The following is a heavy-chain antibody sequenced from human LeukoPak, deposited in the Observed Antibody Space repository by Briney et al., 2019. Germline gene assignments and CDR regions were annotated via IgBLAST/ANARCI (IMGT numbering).Heavy chain of an antibody. V-gene: IGHV4-59*01. J-gene: IGHJ4*02. CDR2: IYYSGST. Sequence: SETLSLTCTVSGGSISSYYWSWIRQPPGKGLEWIGYIYYSGSTNYNPSLKSRVTIPVDTSKNQFSLKLSSVTAADTAVYYCARPRKDSSGWYNFDYWGQGTLVTVSS. D-gene: IGHD6-19*01. CDR1: GGSISSYY. CDR3: ARPRKDSSGWYNFDY.